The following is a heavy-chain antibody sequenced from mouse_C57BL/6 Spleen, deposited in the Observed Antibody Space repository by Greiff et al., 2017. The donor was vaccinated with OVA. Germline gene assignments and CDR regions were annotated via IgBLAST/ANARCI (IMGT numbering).Heavy chain of an antibody. CDR1: GFSFNTYA. Sequence: EVQLVESGGGLVQPKGSLKLSCAASGFSFNTYAMNWVRQAPGKGLEWVARIRSKSNNYATYYADSVKDRFTISRDDSESMLYLQMNNLKTEDTAMYYCVGDGYYPFAYWGQGTLVTGSA. D-gene: IGHD2-3*01. J-gene: IGHJ3*01. V-gene: IGHV10-1*01. CDR3: VGDGYYPFAY. CDR2: IRSKSNNYAT.